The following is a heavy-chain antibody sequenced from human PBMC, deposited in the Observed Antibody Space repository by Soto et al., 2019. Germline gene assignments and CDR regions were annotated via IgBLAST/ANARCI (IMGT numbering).Heavy chain of an antibody. CDR2: ISTSIGHT. CDR3: ARSSYCSGGTCTNWFHP. D-gene: IGHD2-15*01. Sequence: XSVKVGCNASGYPFTDYASTWVRQAPGQGLEWVGWISTSIGHTNYAQNFQGRVTMTTVSSTTTAYMELRNLRSDDTATYYCARSSYCSGGTCTNWFHPWGQGTLVTVSS. V-gene: IGHV1-18*01. CDR1: GYPFTDYA. J-gene: IGHJ5*02.